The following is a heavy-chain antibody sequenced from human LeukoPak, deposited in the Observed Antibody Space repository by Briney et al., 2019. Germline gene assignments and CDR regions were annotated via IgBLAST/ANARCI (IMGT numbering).Heavy chain of an antibody. V-gene: IGHV2-5*02. CDR3: ARYIAAIDY. CDR1: GFSLSTSGVG. CDR2: IYWDDDK. D-gene: IGHD6-13*01. J-gene: IGHJ4*02. Sequence: SGPTLVNPTQTLTLTCTFSGFSLSTSGVGVGWIRQPPGKALEWLALIYWDDDKRYSPSLKSRLTITKDTSKNQAVLTMTNTDPVDTATYYCARYIAAIDYWGQGTLVTVSS.